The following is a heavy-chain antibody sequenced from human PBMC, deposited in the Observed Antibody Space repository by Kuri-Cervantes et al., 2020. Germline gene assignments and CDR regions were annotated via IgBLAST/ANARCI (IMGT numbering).Heavy chain of an antibody. CDR3: ARGGPGSSGYYFDY. CDR1: GFTFDDYA. V-gene: IGHV3-74*01. J-gene: IGHJ4*02. Sequence: GGSLRLSCAASGFTFDDYAMHWVRQAPGKGLVWVSRINSDGSSTSYADSVKGRFTISRDNAKNTLYLQMNSLRAEDTAVYYCARGGPGSSGYYFDYWGQGTLVTVSS. D-gene: IGHD3-22*01. CDR2: INSDGSST.